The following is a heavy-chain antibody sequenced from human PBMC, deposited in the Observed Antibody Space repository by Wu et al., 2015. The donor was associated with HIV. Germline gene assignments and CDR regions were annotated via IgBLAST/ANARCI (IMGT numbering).Heavy chain of an antibody. CDR3: AREIEDPAIMVRAGFDP. Sequence: QVQLVQSGAEVKKPGSSVKVSCKASGGTFSSYAISWVRQAPGQGLEWMGGTTPMFGTTNYAQKFQGRVTITSDVYTSTVYMELSSLRSEDTAIYYCAREIEDPAIMVRAGFDPWGQGTLVTVSS. CDR2: TTPMFGTT. J-gene: IGHJ5*02. D-gene: IGHD3-10*01. V-gene: IGHV1-69*05. CDR1: GGTFSSYA.